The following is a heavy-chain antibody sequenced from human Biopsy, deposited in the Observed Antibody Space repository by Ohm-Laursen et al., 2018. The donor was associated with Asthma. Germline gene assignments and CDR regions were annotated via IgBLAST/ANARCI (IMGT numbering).Heavy chain of an antibody. Sequence: SDTLSLTCTVSGGSISSDYWSWLRQSPGKGLEWIGYIHNSGNTNYNPPLKSRVTISLDTSKNHFSLRLSFVTAADTAVYYCARVQKSPGDRWFDPWGQGTLVTVSS. V-gene: IGHV4-59*07. CDR2: IHNSGNT. CDR1: GGSISSDY. D-gene: IGHD7-27*01. CDR3: ARVQKSPGDRWFDP. J-gene: IGHJ5*02.